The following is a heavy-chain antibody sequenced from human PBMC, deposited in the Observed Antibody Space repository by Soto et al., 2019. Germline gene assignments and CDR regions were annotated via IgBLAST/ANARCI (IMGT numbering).Heavy chain of an antibody. Sequence: QVQLVQSGAEVKKPGSSVKVSCKASRGTFSSYTISWVRQAPGQGLEWMGRIIPILGIANYAQKFQGRVTMTADKSTSTAYMELSSLRSEDTAVYYCARGTTVTTPFGYWGQGTLVTVSS. D-gene: IGHD4-17*01. CDR2: IIPILGIA. V-gene: IGHV1-69*02. CDR1: RGTFSSYT. CDR3: ARGTTVTTPFGY. J-gene: IGHJ4*02.